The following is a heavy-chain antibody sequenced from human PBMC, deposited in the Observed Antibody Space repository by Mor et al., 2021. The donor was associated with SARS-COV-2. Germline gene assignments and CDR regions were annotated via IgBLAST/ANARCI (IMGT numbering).Heavy chain of an antibody. Sequence: TFSAIGSWVRQAPGKGPEWVANLKQDGSETYYVDSVKGRFTISRDHAKNTLYLQMNSLRVEDTAVYYCARDGDGYHYWGQGTL. CDR2: LKQDGSET. CDR1: TFSAIG. J-gene: IGHJ4*02. D-gene: IGHD5-18*01. V-gene: IGHV3-7*01. CDR3: ARDGDGYHY.